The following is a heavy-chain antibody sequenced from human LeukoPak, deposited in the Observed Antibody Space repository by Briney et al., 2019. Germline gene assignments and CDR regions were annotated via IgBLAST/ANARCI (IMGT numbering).Heavy chain of an antibody. CDR1: GFTFSSYA. D-gene: IGHD3-22*01. V-gene: IGHV3-23*01. CDR2: ISGSGGST. CDR3: AKGFDSSGYYGTFDF. J-gene: IGHJ4*02. Sequence: GGSLRLSCVASGFTFSSYAMSWVRQAPGKGLEWVSAISGSGGSTYYADSVKGRFTISRDNSKNTLYLQMNSLRAEDTAVYYCAKGFDSSGYYGTFDFWGQGTLVTVSS.